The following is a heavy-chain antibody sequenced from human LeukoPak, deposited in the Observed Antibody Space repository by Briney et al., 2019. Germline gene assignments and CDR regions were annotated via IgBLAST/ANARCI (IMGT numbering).Heavy chain of an antibody. V-gene: IGHV3-23*01. CDR3: AKGCQCPSGLSSWFDP. Sequence: GESLRLSCSASGFTFTNYGMSWVRQAPGKGLEWVSGLGGSGDGQFYADSVEGRFTISRDIFNNIWYLQMNSRRAEDTAVYYCAKGCQCPSGLSSWFDPRGQGTLVAVSS. J-gene: IGHJ5*02. CDR1: GFTFTNYG. D-gene: IGHD1-14*01. CDR2: LGGSGDGQ.